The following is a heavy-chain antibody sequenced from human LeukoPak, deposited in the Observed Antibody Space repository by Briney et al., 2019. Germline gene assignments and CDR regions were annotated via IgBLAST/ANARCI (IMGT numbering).Heavy chain of an antibody. CDR2: IGGSGGTT. J-gene: IGHJ4*02. Sequence: GGSLRLSCAASGFTFSSYAMSWVRQAPGKGLEWVSIIGGSGGTTYYADSVKGRFTISRDNSKNTLYLQMNSLRAEDTAVYYCAKQVYYYGSPDYWGQGTLVTVSS. D-gene: IGHD3-10*01. CDR1: GFTFSSYA. CDR3: AKQVYYYGSPDY. V-gene: IGHV3-23*01.